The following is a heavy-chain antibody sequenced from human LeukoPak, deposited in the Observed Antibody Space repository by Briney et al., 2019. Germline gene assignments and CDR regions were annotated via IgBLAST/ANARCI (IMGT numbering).Heavy chain of an antibody. CDR3: ARGEYYGSGSYYPGDY. V-gene: IGHV4-31*01. CDR1: GGSISSGGYY. CDR2: IHNSGST. Sequence: SEPLSLTCTVSGGSISSGGYYWSWIRQHPGKGLEWIGYIHNSGSTYYNPSLKSPVSISVDTSKSHFSLRLSSVTAADTAVYYCARGEYYGSGSYYPGDYWGQGTLVTVSS. J-gene: IGHJ4*02. D-gene: IGHD3-10*01.